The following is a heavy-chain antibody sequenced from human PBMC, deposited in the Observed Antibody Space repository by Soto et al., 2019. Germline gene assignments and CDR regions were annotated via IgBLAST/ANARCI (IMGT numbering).Heavy chain of an antibody. Sequence: SETLSLTCTVSGGSISSSIYYWGWIRHPPGKGLEWIGSIYYSGITYYNPSLKSRVTISVDTSKNQFSLKLSSVTAADTAVYYCARLGDRMRGYYYYGMDVWGQGTTVTVSS. CDR1: GGSISSSIYY. J-gene: IGHJ6*02. V-gene: IGHV4-39*01. CDR2: IYYSGIT. CDR3: ARLGDRMRGYYYYGMDV.